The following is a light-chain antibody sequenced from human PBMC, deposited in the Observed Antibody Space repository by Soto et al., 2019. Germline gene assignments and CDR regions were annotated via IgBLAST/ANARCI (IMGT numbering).Light chain of an antibody. J-gene: IGKJ1*01. V-gene: IGKV3-20*01. Sequence: IVMPQTQETLSVSPGERATLSCRASQSVSSSYLAWYQQKPGQAPRLLIYGASSRATGIPDRFSGSGSGTDFTLTISRLEPEDFTVYYCQQYGRSPRPFGQGTKVAIK. CDR3: QQYGRSPRP. CDR1: QSVSSSY. CDR2: GAS.